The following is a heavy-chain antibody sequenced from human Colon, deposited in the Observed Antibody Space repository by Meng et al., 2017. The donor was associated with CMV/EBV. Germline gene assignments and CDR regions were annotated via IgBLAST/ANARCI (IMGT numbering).Heavy chain of an antibody. CDR3: AHTSGRDCATPDCHIRYFDP. CDR1: GFSLTTSPVG. CDR2: IFWDDMK. J-gene: IGHJ5*02. V-gene: IGHV2-5*02. D-gene: IGHD2-15*01. Sequence: QITLRESGPTLGKPTQTLTLTCTFSGFSLTTSPVGVGWIRRPPGKALEWLALIFWDDMKRYNSSLASRLTVTKDTSKNQVVLTMTNMDPVDTATYYCAHTSGRDCATPDCHIRYFDPWGQGTLVTVSS.